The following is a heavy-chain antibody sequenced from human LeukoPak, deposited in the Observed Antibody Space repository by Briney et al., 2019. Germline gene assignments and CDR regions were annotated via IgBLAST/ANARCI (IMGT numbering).Heavy chain of an antibody. CDR3: ARDLNLVYCSSTSCYRPGPFDP. V-gene: IGHV4-34*01. Sequence: SETLSLTCAVYGGSFSGYYWSWIRQPPGKGLEWIGEINHSGSTNYNPSLKSRVTMSVDTSKNQFSLKLSSVTAADTAVYYCARDLNLVYCSSTSCYRPGPFDPWGQGTLVTVSS. CDR2: INHSGST. CDR1: GGSFSGYY. J-gene: IGHJ5*02. D-gene: IGHD2-2*01.